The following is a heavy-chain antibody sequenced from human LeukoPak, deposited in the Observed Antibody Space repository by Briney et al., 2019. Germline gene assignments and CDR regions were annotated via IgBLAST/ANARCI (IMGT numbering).Heavy chain of an antibody. CDR3: ARVGWSSGWYRVLDY. CDR2: INHSGST. V-gene: IGHV4-34*01. D-gene: IGHD6-19*01. Sequence: PSETLSLTCAVYGGSFSGYYWSWIRQPPGKGLEWIGEINHSGSTNYNPSLKSRVTISVDTSKNQFSLKLSSVTAADTAVYYCARVGWSSGWYRVLDYWGQGTLVTVSS. J-gene: IGHJ4*02. CDR1: GGSFSGYY.